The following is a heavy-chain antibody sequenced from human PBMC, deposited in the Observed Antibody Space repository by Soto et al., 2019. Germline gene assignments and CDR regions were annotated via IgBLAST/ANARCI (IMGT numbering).Heavy chain of an antibody. CDR2: IYYSGST. Sequence: SETLSLTCAVYGGSLSGYYWSWIRQSPGKGLEWIGYIYYSGSTNYNPSLKSRVTISVDTSKNQFSLKLSSVTAADTAVYYCARPLYSYGPMDVWGQGTTVTVSS. CDR3: ARPLYSYGPMDV. CDR1: GGSLSGYY. D-gene: IGHD5-18*01. V-gene: IGHV4-59*01. J-gene: IGHJ6*02.